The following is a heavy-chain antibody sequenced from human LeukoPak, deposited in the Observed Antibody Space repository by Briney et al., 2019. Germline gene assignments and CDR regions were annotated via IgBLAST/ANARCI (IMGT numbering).Heavy chain of an antibody. CDR3: ANLYYDSSGSDAFDI. Sequence: PSETLSLTCTVSGGSISSSSYYWGWIRQPPGKGLEWIGSIYYSGSTYYNPSLKSRVTISVDTSKNQFSLKLSSVTAADTAVHYCANLYYDSSGSDAFDIWGQGTMVTVSS. CDR2: IYYSGST. D-gene: IGHD3-22*01. J-gene: IGHJ3*02. CDR1: GGSISSSSYY. V-gene: IGHV4-39*01.